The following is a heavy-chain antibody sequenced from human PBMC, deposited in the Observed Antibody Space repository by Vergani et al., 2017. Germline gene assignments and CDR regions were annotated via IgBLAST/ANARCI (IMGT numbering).Heavy chain of an antibody. Sequence: EVQLVESGGGLGKPGGSLRLSCAASGFTFSNAWMSWVRQAPGKGLEWVGLIKSKSDGGTADYPTPVKGSFTISRDDSKKTLYLQMNSPKNEDTAVYYCTTGLWYGGTYVDFWGQGTLVTVSS. V-gene: IGHV3-15*01. CDR2: IKSKSDGGTA. CDR1: GFTFSNAW. CDR3: TTGLWYGGTYVDF. J-gene: IGHJ4*02. D-gene: IGHD1-26*01.